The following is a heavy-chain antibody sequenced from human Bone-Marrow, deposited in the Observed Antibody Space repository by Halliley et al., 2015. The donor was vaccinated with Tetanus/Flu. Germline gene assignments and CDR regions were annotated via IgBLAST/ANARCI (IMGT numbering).Heavy chain of an antibody. D-gene: IGHD3-22*01. V-gene: IGHV3-23*01. J-gene: IGHJ4*02. CDR2: VSGSGGAT. CDR1: GFTFSTYA. Sequence: SLRLSCAAPGFTFSTYAMSWVRQAPGKGLEWVSAVSGSGGATFYADSVKGRFTISRDNSKNTLYLQMNSLRAEDTAVYFCAKLAGIVASSAVRADFWGQGTLVTVSS. CDR3: AKLAGIVASSAVRADF.